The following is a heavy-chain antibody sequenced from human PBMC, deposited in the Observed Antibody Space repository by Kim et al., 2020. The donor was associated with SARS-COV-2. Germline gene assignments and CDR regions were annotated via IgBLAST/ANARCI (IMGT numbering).Heavy chain of an antibody. J-gene: IGHJ5*02. CDR3: ARDTITMVQGVNHNWFDP. Sequence: GGSLRLSCAASGFTFSSYSMNWVRQAPGKGLEWVSSISSSSSYIYYADSVKGRFTISRDNAKNSLYLLMNSLRAEDTAVYYCARDTITMVQGVNHNWFDPWGQGTLVTVSS. V-gene: IGHV3-21*01. CDR2: ISSSSSYI. CDR1: GFTFSSYS. D-gene: IGHD3-10*01.